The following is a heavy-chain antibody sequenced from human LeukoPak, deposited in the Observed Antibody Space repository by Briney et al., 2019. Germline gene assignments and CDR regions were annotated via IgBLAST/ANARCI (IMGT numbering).Heavy chain of an antibody. D-gene: IGHD6-6*01. CDR3: ARRVAARRVDDY. J-gene: IGHJ4*02. V-gene: IGHV1-8*01. CDR1: GYTFTNYD. CDR2: MNPNSGNT. Sequence: GASVKVSCKASGYTFTNYDINWVRQATGQGLEWMGWMNPNSGNTGYAQKFQGRVTMTRNTSISTAYMELSSLRSEDTAVYYCARRVAARRVDDYWGQGTLVTVSS.